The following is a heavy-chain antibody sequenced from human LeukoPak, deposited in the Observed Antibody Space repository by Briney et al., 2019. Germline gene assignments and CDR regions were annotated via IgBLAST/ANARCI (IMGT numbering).Heavy chain of an antibody. J-gene: IGHJ6*02. D-gene: IGHD3-3*01. Sequence: PGGSLRLSCAASGFTFSSYSMNWVRQAPGMGLEWVSSISSSSSYIYYADSVKGRFTISRDNAKNSLYLQMNSLRAEDTAVYYCARYNFWSGSRYGMDVWGQGTTVTVSS. CDR1: GFTFSSYS. V-gene: IGHV3-21*01. CDR3: ARYNFWSGSRYGMDV. CDR2: ISSSSSYI.